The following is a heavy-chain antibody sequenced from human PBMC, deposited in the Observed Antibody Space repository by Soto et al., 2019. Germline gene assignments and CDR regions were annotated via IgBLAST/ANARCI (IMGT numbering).Heavy chain of an antibody. D-gene: IGHD3-10*01. Sequence: QVQLVQSGAEVKKPGSSVKVSCKASGGTFSSYTISWVRQAPGQGLEWMGRIIPILGIANYAQKFQGRVTITADKSTSTAYMELSSLRSEDTAVYYCARHGSGSYYNPYYYYGMVVWGQGTTVTVSS. CDR3: ARHGSGSYYNPYYYYGMVV. CDR2: IIPILGIA. J-gene: IGHJ6*02. V-gene: IGHV1-69*02. CDR1: GGTFSSYT.